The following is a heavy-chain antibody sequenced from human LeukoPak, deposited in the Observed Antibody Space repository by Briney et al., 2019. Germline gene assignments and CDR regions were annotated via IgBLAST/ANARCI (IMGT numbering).Heavy chain of an antibody. CDR3: AKRPHSSGYYFDY. V-gene: IGHV3-23*01. CDR1: GFTFRSYA. D-gene: IGHD5-18*01. CDR2: ISGTGIST. Sequence: GGSLRLSCAASGFTFRSYALSWVRQARGEGLEWVSAISGTGISTYYADPVKGRFTISRDNSKNTLYLQMNSLRAEDTAVYYCAKRPHSSGYYFDYWGRGTLVTVSS. J-gene: IGHJ4*02.